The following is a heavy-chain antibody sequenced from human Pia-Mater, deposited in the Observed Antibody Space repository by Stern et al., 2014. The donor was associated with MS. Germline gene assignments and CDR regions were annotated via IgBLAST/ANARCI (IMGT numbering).Heavy chain of an antibody. CDR1: GFTFSNYG. D-gene: IGHD3-10*01. V-gene: IGHV3-33*01. CDR2: LWYDGSNQ. Sequence: VQLVESGGGVVQPGRSLRLSCAASGFTFSNYGMHWVRQTPGRGLEWVALLWYDGSNQYYAASVRGRFFVFRDTSRNTLSLQMNSLRADDTAVYYCARAHPYGSGHFQIGGFGLDVWGHGTPLSVAS. CDR3: ARAHPYGSGHFQIGGFGLDV. J-gene: IGHJ6*02.